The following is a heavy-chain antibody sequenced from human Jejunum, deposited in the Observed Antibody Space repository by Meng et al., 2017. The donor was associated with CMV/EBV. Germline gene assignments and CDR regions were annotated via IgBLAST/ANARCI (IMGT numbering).Heavy chain of an antibody. CDR1: GFTFSSYW. J-gene: IGHJ4*02. CDR2: INSDGSFT. Sequence: LKISCAASGFTFSSYWMHWVRQAPGKGLVWVSSINSDGSFTPCADSVKGRFTVSRDNAKSTVYLQMNSLTVEDAAVYYCGDFEAGWGQGTLVTVSS. CDR3: GDFEAG. V-gene: IGHV3-74*01. D-gene: IGHD3-3*01.